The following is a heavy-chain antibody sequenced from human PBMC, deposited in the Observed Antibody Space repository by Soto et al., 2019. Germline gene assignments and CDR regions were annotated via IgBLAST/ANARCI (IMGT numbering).Heavy chain of an antibody. D-gene: IGHD1-7*01. V-gene: IGHV1-69*13. J-gene: IGHJ6*02. CDR2: IIPIFGTA. Sequence: ASVKVSCKASGYTFTSYGISWVRQAPGQGLEWMGGIIPIFGTANYAQKFQGRVTITADESTSTAYMELSSLRSEDTAVYYCAGPPELTRIYYYYGMDVWGQGTLVTVSS. CDR1: GYTFTSYG. CDR3: AGPPELTRIYYYYGMDV.